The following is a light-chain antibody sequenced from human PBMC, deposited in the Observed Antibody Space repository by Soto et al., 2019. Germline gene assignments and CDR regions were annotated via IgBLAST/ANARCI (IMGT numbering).Light chain of an antibody. V-gene: IGLV2-14*03. CDR2: DVR. CDR3: SSYTASSTDV. J-gene: IGLJ1*01. Sequence: QSALTQPASVSGSPGQSITISCTGTSSDVGGYNYVSWYQHHPGKAPKLMIFDVRNRPSGVSNRFSGSKSGNTASLTISGLQADDEADYYCSSYTASSTDVFGTGTKLTVL. CDR1: SSDVGGYNY.